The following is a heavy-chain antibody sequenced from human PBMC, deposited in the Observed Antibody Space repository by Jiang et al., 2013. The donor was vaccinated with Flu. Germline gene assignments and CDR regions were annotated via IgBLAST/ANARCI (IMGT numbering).Heavy chain of an antibody. CDR1: GGSVSSGSYY. CDR3: ARALGYCSGGSCYSDYYYGMDV. Sequence: GSGLVKPSETLSLTCTVSGGSVSSGSYYWSWIRQPPGKGLEWIGYIYYSGSTNYNPSLKSRVTISVDTSKNQFSLKLSSVTAADTAVYYCARALGYCSGGSCYSDYYYGMDVWGKGTTVTVSS. D-gene: IGHD2-15*01. J-gene: IGHJ6*04. CDR2: IYYSGST. V-gene: IGHV4-61*01.